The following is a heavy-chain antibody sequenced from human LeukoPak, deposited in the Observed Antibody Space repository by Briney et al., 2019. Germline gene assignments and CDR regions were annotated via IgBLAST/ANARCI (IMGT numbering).Heavy chain of an antibody. Sequence: ASVKVSFKASGYTFTSYYMHLVRQAPGQGLEWMGIINPSGGSTSYAQKFQGRVTMTRDMSTSTVYMELSSLRSEDTAVYYCARGPSGVRFDYWGQGTLVTVSS. CDR1: GYTFTSYY. CDR3: ARGPSGVRFDY. V-gene: IGHV1-46*01. CDR2: INPSGGST. D-gene: IGHD7-27*01. J-gene: IGHJ4*02.